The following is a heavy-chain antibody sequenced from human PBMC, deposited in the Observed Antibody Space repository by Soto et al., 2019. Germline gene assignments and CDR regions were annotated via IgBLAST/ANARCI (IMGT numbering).Heavy chain of an antibody. CDR1: GGSISSSSFY. CDR2: LYYRGST. CDR3: ARHEAWFDP. V-gene: IGHV4-39*01. Sequence: QLQLQESGPGLVKPSETLSLTCTVSGGSISSSSFYWGWIRQPPGKGLEWIGRLYYRGSTYYNPPLKSRVTISVDTSKNQFSLKLSSVTAADTAVYSCARHEAWFDPWGQETLVTVSS. J-gene: IGHJ5*01.